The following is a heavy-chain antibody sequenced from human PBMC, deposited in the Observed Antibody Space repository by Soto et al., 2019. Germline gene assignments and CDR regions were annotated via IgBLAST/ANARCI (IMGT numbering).Heavy chain of an antibody. V-gene: IGHV1-24*01. CDR1: GHKVTELS. CDR3: ATVVGLGRYYFDA. Sequence: EASVKVSCKVSGHKVTELSIYWMRQSPGTGLECMGGFDPKDGLPVYAQNFEGRVTMTEDASTDTAYLEVENLRSEDTAVYFCATVVGLGRYYFDARGQGSLVTVSS. CDR2: FDPKDGLP. J-gene: IGHJ5*02. D-gene: IGHD2-15*01.